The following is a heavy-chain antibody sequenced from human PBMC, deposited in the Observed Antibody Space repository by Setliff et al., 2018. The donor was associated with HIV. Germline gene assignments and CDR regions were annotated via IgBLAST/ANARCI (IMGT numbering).Heavy chain of an antibody. CDR2: IYYSGST. CDR1: GPSLSTGHH. V-gene: IGHV4-59*11. J-gene: IGHJ3*02. CDR3: ARPLSTSYNFWGDAFAI. D-gene: IGHD3-3*01. Sequence: SETLSLTCSVPGPSLSTGHHWGWIRQTPEKGLEWIGSIYYSGSTNYNPSLKSRVTISVDPSKNQYSLKLSSVTAADTAVYYWARPLSTSYNFWGDAFAIWGQGTLVT.